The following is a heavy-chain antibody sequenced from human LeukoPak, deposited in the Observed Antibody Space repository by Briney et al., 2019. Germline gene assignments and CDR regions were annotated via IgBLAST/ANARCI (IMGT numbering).Heavy chain of an antibody. CDR3: ARSNSGSYWSQYYFDY. D-gene: IGHD1-26*01. Sequence: SVKVSCKASGGTFSSYAISWARQAPGQGLEWMGGIIPIFGTANYAQKFQGRVTITTDESTSTAYMELSSLRSEDTAVYYCARSNSGSYWSQYYFDYWGQGTLVTVSS. CDR1: GGTFSSYA. CDR2: IIPIFGTA. J-gene: IGHJ4*02. V-gene: IGHV1-69*05.